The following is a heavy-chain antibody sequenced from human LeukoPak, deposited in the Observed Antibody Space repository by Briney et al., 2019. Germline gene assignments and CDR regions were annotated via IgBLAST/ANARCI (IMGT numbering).Heavy chain of an antibody. CDR1: GYSISSGYY. D-gene: IGHD3-10*01. J-gene: IGHJ6*03. V-gene: IGHV4-38-2*02. CDR3: ARRVGRWFGERAYYYNYMDV. CDR2: MYHSGTT. Sequence: SETLSLTCSVSGYSISSGYYWGWIWQPPGKGLEWIGSMYHSGTTYYNPSVKSRVTLSVDTSKNQVSLKLSSVTAADTAVYYCARRVGRWFGERAYYYNYMDVWGKGTTVTISS.